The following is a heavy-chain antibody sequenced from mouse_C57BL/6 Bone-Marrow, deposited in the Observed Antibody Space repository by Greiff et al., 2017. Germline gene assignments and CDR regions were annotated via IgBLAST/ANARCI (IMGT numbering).Heavy chain of an antibody. CDR2: IDPNSGGT. Sequence: QVQLQQPGAELVKPGASVKLSCKASGYTFTSYWMHWVKQRPGRGLEWIGRIDPNSGGTKYKEKFKSKATLTVDKTSSTAYMQLSSLTSEDSAVYYCASFYYGSSPWYVDVWGTGTTVTVSS. J-gene: IGHJ1*03. CDR1: GYTFTSYW. CDR3: ASFYYGSSPWYVDV. V-gene: IGHV1-72*01. D-gene: IGHD1-1*01.